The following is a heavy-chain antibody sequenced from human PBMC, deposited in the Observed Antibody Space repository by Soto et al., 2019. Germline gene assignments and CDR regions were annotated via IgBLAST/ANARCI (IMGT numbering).Heavy chain of an antibody. Sequence: VQLVESGGGVVQPGRSLRLSCAASGFTFSSYAMRWVRQAPGKGLEWVSAVSGSGGSTYYADSVKGRFTISRDNSKNTLYLQMNSLRAEDTAVYYCARRGPGTYFDYWGQGTLVTVSS. D-gene: IGHD6-13*01. V-gene: IGHV3-23*04. CDR3: ARRGPGTYFDY. CDR2: VSGSGGST. J-gene: IGHJ4*02. CDR1: GFTFSSYA.